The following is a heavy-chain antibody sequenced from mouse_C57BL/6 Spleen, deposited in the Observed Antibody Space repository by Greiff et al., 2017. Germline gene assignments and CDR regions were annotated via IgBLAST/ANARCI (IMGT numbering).Heavy chain of an antibody. D-gene: IGHD1-1*01. CDR2: IDPETGGT. J-gene: IGHJ1*03. V-gene: IGHV1-15*01. CDR3: TRERHYYGSSYWYFDV. Sequence: VQLQQSGAELVRPGASVTLSCKASGYTFTDYEMHWVKQTPVHGLEWIGAIDPETGGTAYNPKFKGKAILTADKSSSTAYMELRSLTSEDSAVYYCTRERHYYGSSYWYFDVWGTGTTVTVSS. CDR1: GYTFTDYE.